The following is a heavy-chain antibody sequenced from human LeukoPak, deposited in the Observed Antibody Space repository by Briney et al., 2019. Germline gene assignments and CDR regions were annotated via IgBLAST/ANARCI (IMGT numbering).Heavy chain of an antibody. Sequence: ASVKVSCKASGYTFTSYGISWVRQAPGQGLEWMGWISAYNGNTNYAQKLQGRVTMTTDTSTSTAYMELRSLRSDDTAVYYCAREIGTTGTLYYYMDVWGKGTTVTVSS. V-gene: IGHV1-18*01. CDR3: AREIGTTGTLYYYMDV. J-gene: IGHJ6*03. CDR1: GYTFTSYG. CDR2: ISAYNGNT. D-gene: IGHD1-1*01.